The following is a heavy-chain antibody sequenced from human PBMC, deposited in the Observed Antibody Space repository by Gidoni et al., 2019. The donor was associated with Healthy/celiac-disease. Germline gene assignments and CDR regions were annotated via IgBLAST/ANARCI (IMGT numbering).Heavy chain of an antibody. CDR2: ISSSSSYT. V-gene: IGHV3-11*05. J-gene: IGHJ3*02. CDR3: ARSYSRDINDAFDI. Sequence: QVQLVESRGGLVKPGGSMRLSCAASGFTFSDYYMSWIRQAPGKGLEWVSYISSSSSYTNYADSVKGRFTISRDNAKNSLYLQMNSLRAEDTAVYYCARSYSRDINDAFDIWGQGTMVTVSS. D-gene: IGHD6-13*01. CDR1: GFTFSDYY.